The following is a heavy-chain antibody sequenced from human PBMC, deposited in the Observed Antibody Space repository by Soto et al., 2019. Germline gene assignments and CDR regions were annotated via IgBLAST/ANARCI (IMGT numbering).Heavy chain of an antibody. V-gene: IGHV3-23*01. CDR1: GFTFSSYA. J-gene: IGHJ6*02. Sequence: TASGFTFSSYAMSWVRQAPGKGLEWVSAISGSGGSTYYADSVKGRFTISRDNSKNTLYLQMNSRRAEDTAVYYGAKDGPPIAGYCSSTSCYTGPGMDVWGQGTTVTVSS. CDR2: ISGSGGST. CDR3: AKDGPPIAGYCSSTSCYTGPGMDV. D-gene: IGHD2-2*02.